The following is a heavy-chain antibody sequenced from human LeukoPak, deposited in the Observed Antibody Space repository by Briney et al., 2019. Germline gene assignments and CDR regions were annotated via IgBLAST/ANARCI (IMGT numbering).Heavy chain of an antibody. CDR3: ARQECNGGSCYSRAIWFDP. CDR2: IYYSGST. D-gene: IGHD2-15*01. CDR1: GGSISSSSYY. V-gene: IGHV4-39*01. Sequence: SETLGVTCTVSGGSISSSSYYWGWIRQPPGKGLEWIGSIYYSGSTYYNPSLKSRVTISVHTSKNQFSLKLSSVTAADTAVYYCARQECNGGSCYSRAIWFDPWGQAAIATDSS. J-gene: IGHJ5*02.